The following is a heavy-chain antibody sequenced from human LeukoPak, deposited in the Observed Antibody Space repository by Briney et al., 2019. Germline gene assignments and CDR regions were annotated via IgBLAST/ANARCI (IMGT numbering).Heavy chain of an antibody. J-gene: IGHJ4*02. Sequence: GGSLRLSCAASGFTFSSHAMAWVRQAPGKGLDWVSAIGGRGGSTYYADSVKGRFTISRDNSKNTLYLQMNSLRAEDTALYYCARDPGVVAFHYFDFWGQGTLVTVSS. CDR3: ARDPGVVAFHYFDF. D-gene: IGHD3-3*01. CDR1: GFTFSSHA. CDR2: IGGRGGST. V-gene: IGHV3-23*01.